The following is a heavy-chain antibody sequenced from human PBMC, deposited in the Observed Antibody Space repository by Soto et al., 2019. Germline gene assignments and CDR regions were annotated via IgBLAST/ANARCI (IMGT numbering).Heavy chain of an antibody. J-gene: IGHJ4*02. D-gene: IGHD3-16*01. CDR3: AREGMITQRFYCFDY. CDR1: GYTFTNYY. Sequence: GASVKVSCKASGYTFTNYYMHWVRQAPGQGLEWMGVINPSGGGTSYAQNFQGRVTMTRDTSTSTVYMELSSLRSEDTAVYYCAREGMITQRFYCFDYWGQGTLVTVSS. CDR2: INPSGGGT. V-gene: IGHV1-46*01.